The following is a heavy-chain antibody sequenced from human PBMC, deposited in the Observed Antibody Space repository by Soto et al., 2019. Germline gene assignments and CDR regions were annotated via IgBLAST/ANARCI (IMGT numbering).Heavy chain of an antibody. Sequence: EVQLLESGGGLVQPGGSLRLSRAASGFTFSSYAMSWVRQAPGKGLEWVSAISGSGGSTYYADSVKGRFTISRDNSKNTLYLQMNSLRAEDTAVYYCAKDIRGAYCSGGSCYYLDYWGQGTLVTVSS. V-gene: IGHV3-23*01. J-gene: IGHJ4*02. D-gene: IGHD2-15*01. CDR3: AKDIRGAYCSGGSCYYLDY. CDR2: ISGSGGST. CDR1: GFTFSSYA.